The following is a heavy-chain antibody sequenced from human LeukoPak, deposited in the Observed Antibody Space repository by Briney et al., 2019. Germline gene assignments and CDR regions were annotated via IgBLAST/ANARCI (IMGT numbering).Heavy chain of an antibody. J-gene: IGHJ3*02. V-gene: IGHV3-74*01. Sequence: GGSLRLSCAASGFTFSTYWMHWVRQAPGKGLVWVSRIHKDGSSITYADSVNGRFIISRDNVKNTLFLQMYSLRVEDTAVYYCARAQYLADDVFDIWGQGTVVTVSS. CDR2: IHKDGSSI. CDR3: ARAQYLADDVFDI. CDR1: GFTFSTYW. D-gene: IGHD2-2*01.